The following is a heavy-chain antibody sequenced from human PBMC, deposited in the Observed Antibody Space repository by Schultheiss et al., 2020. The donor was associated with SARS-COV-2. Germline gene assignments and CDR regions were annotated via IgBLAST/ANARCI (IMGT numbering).Heavy chain of an antibody. J-gene: IGHJ5*02. CDR2: IYLGGTT. V-gene: IGHV3-NL1*01. CDR3: ARERFDP. Sequence: GGSLRLSCAASGFTFSSYAMHWVRQAPGKGLEWVSVIYLGGTTYYADSVKGRFTISRDNSKNTLYLQMNSLRAEDTAVYYCARERFDPWGQGTLVTVSS. CDR1: GFTFSSYA.